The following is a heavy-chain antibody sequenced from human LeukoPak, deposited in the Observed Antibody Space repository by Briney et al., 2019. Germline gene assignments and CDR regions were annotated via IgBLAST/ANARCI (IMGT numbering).Heavy chain of an antibody. CDR1: GFTVSGTH. D-gene: IGHD3-16*01. V-gene: IGHV3-53*01. Sequence: GGSLRLSCAASGFTVSGTHMSWVRQAPGKGLEWVSAMYTGGTTYYADSVMGRFTVSRDNSRNTVFLHMNSLRVDDTAVHYCAKDEATSGGGLASWGQGTLVTVSS. CDR2: MYTGGTT. J-gene: IGHJ4*02. CDR3: AKDEATSGGGLAS.